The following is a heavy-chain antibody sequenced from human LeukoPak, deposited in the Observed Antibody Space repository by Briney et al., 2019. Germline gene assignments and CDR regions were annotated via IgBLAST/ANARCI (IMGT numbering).Heavy chain of an antibody. Sequence: GGSLSLSCAASGFTFSSYGMHWVRQAPGKGLEWVAFIRYDGSNKYYADSVKGRFTISRDNSKNTLYLQMNSLRAEDTAVYYCEIVVVPAANLRPDAFDIWGQGKMVTVSS. CDR2: IRYDGSNK. CDR3: EIVVVPAANLRPDAFDI. CDR1: GFTFSSYG. J-gene: IGHJ3*02. D-gene: IGHD2-2*01. V-gene: IGHV3-30*02.